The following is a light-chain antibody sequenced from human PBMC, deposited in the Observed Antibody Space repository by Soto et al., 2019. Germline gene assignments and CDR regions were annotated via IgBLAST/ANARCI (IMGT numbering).Light chain of an antibody. CDR1: RSISNN. V-gene: IGKV3D-15*01. Sequence: PGERASLSCRASRSISNNLAWYQQRRGQPPRLLIYGSSTRATDIPPRFSGSGSGTEFTLTISSLQSEDSAVYYCHHYNNWPPGTFGQGTKVEIK. J-gene: IGKJ1*01. CDR2: GSS. CDR3: HHYNNWPPGT.